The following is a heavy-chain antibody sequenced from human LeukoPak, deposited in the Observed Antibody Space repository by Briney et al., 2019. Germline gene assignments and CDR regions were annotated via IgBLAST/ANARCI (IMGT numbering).Heavy chain of an antibody. CDR2: IRPNNGDT. V-gene: IGHV1-2*02. D-gene: IGHD3-10*01. Sequence: GASVKVSCKPSGYTFTDSYIHWVRQAPGVGLQWMGWIRPNNGDTKYAEDFQDRVTMTRDTSINTAYMELTGLTPDDTAVYYCVRSPIGASAYWGRGTLVTVSS. CDR3: VRSPIGASAY. CDR1: GYTFTDSY. J-gene: IGHJ4*02.